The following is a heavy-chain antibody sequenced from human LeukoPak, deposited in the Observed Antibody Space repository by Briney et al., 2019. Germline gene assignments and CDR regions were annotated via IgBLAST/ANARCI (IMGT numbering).Heavy chain of an antibody. CDR3: ARSPYSGSYGPFDY. Sequence: GGSLRLSCAASGFTLSYYWMNWVRQAPGKGLEWVANIKHDGTEKTYVDSVKGRFTISRDDAKNSLYLQMNSLRAEDTALYYCARSPYSGSYGPFDYWGQGTLVTVSS. J-gene: IGHJ4*02. CDR1: GFTLSYYW. D-gene: IGHD1-26*01. V-gene: IGHV3-7*04. CDR2: IKHDGTEK.